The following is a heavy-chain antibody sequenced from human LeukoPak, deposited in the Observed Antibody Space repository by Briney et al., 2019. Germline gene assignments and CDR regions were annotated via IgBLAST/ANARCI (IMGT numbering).Heavy chain of an antibody. D-gene: IGHD2-15*01. CDR3: ARGYCSGGSCYYYGMDV. Sequence: ASVKVSCKASGGTFSSYAISWVRQAPGQGLEWMGGIIPIFGTANYAQKFQGRVTITADESTSTAYMELSSLRSEDTAVYYCARGYCSGGSCYYYGMDVWGQGTTVTVSS. J-gene: IGHJ6*02. V-gene: IGHV1-69*13. CDR1: GGTFSSYA. CDR2: IIPIFGTA.